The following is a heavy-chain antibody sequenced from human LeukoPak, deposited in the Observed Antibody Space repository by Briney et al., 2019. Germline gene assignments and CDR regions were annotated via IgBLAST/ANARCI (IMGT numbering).Heavy chain of an antibody. Sequence: GGSLRLSCAASGFTLSSDAMSRVRQAPGRGLEWVSLISDGGDTTYYADSVKGRFTISRDNSKNTLYLQMNSLRAEDTAVYYCAKDPYQTYREYGSARPDYWGQGTLVTVSS. D-gene: IGHD3-10*01. CDR3: AKDPYQTYREYGSARPDY. V-gene: IGHV3-23*01. CDR2: ISDGGDTT. CDR1: GFTLSSDA. J-gene: IGHJ4*02.